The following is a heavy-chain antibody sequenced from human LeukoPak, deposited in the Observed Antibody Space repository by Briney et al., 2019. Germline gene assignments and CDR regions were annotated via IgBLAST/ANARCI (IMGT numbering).Heavy chain of an antibody. D-gene: IGHD3-22*01. CDR3: AKDQLRYYDSSGYYRL. CDR1: GFTFSSYS. Sequence: GGSLRLSCAASGFTFSSYSMSWVRQAPGEGPEWVSAIVGSGDSTYYADSVKGRFTISRDNSKNTLYLQMNSLRAEDTAVYYCAKDQLRYYDSSGYYRLWGQGALVTVSS. V-gene: IGHV3-23*01. CDR2: IVGSGDST. J-gene: IGHJ4*02.